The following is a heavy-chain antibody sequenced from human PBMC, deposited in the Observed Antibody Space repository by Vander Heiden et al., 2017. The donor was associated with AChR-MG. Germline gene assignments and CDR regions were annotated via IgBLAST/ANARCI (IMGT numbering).Heavy chain of an antibody. Sequence: QVQLPESGPGLVKPSETLSLTCTVSGGSISSYYWSWIRQPPGKGLEWIGYIYYSGSTNYNPSLKSRVTISVDTSKNQFSLKLSSVTAADTAVYYCARRRQLPERYYYYYMDVWGKGTTVTVSS. J-gene: IGHJ6*03. D-gene: IGHD6-6*01. CDR3: ARRRQLPERYYYYYMDV. CDR2: IYYSGST. V-gene: IGHV4-59*01. CDR1: GGSISSYY.